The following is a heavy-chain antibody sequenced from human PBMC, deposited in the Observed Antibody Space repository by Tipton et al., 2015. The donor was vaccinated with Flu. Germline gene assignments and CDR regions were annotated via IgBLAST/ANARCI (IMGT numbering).Heavy chain of an antibody. CDR2: ISAYNGNT. CDR1: GYTFTSYG. J-gene: IGHJ5*02. Sequence: VQSGAEVKKPGASVKVSCKASGYTFTSYGISWVRQAPGQGLEWMGWISAYNGNTNYAQKLQGRVTMTTDTSTSTAYTELRSLRSDDAAVYYCARDVAALNNWFDPWGQGTLVTVSS. V-gene: IGHV1-18*01. CDR3: ARDVAALNNWFDP. D-gene: IGHD6-6*01.